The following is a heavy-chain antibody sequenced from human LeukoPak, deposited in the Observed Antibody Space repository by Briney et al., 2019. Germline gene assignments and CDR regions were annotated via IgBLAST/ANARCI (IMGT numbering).Heavy chain of an antibody. Sequence: SETLSLTCTVSGDSISSDTYYWGWIRQPPGKGLEWIGSIYYSGNTYYNSSLKSRVTMSVDTSKNQFSLKLRSVTAADTAVYFCARGNSGDYWGQGTLVTVSS. J-gene: IGHJ4*02. V-gene: IGHV4-39*07. CDR3: ARGNSGDY. CDR2: IYYSGNT. D-gene: IGHD4-23*01. CDR1: GDSISSDTYY.